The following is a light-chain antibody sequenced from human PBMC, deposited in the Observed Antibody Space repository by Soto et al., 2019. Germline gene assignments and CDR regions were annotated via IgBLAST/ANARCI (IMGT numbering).Light chain of an antibody. V-gene: IGKV3-15*01. CDR3: LQYNNWWT. CDR1: QGVSSS. J-gene: IGKJ1*01. Sequence: DIVMTLSPATLSVSPGGRATLSCRASQGVSSSLAWYQQTPGRSPRLLIYGASTRAIGIPARFSGSGSGTEFTLTISSLQSEDFAVYYCLQYNNWWTFGQGTKVDIK. CDR2: GAS.